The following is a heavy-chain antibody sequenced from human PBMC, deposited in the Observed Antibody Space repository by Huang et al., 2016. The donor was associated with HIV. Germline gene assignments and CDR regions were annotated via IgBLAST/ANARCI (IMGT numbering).Heavy chain of an antibody. V-gene: IGHV4-34*01. CDR2: INHIEST. CDR1: GGSFSGDD. J-gene: IGHJ6*03. Sequence: QVQLQQWGAGLLRPSETLSLTCAVYGGSFSGDDGTWIRQPPGKGLEWIGEINHIESTNYNPSLKSRVTISVDTSRNQFSLTLTSVTAADTAVYYCARGQGGYYYYYMDVWGKGTTVTVSS. CDR3: ARGQGGYYYYYMDV.